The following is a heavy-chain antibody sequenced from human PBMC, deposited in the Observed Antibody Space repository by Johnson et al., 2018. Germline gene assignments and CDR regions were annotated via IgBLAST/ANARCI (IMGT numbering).Heavy chain of an antibody. CDR1: GYTFSNYA. D-gene: IGHD1-1*01. Sequence: QVQLVESGAEVKKXGASXKVXCKASGYTFSNYAMQWVRQAPGQRLEWMGWINGGNGNTKHSQKFHGKVTITRPTSASTAYMELSSLRSEDTAGYYCARQGTMGFAFDIWGQGTMVTVSS. CDR3: ARQGTMGFAFDI. V-gene: IGHV1-3*01. CDR2: INGGNGNT. J-gene: IGHJ3*02.